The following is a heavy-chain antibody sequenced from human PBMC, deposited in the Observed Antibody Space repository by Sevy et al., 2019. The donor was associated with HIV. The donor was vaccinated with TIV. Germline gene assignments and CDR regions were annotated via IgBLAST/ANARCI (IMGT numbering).Heavy chain of an antibody. CDR1: GFTFSNYG. J-gene: IGHJ3*01. CDR3: AKGSKATDSAFDV. D-gene: IGHD1-26*01. V-gene: IGHV3-30*18. Sequence: GGSLRLSCAASGFTFSNYGMHWVRQAPGKGLEWVAVVSYDGSTKYYADFVKGRFTISRDNSKNTVYLQMNTLRTEDTAVFYCAKGSKATDSAFDVWGQGTMVTVSS. CDR2: VSYDGSTK.